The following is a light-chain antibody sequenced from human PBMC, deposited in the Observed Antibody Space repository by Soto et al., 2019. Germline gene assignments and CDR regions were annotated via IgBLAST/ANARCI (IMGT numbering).Light chain of an antibody. J-gene: IGLJ1*01. CDR2: EVT. CDR1: SSDGDDYKD. V-gene: IGLV2-14*01. CDR3: SSYTSTSTV. Sequence: QSALTQPASVSGSPGQSITISCTGISSDGDDYKDVSWYQQHPGKAPKLMIYEVTYRPSGDYNRSSCYKSGNKASQTISEVQAEDAADYYCSSYTSTSTVFGTGTKVTVL.